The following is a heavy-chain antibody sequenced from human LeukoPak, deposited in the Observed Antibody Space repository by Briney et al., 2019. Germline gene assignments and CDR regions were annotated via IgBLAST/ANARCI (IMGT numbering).Heavy chain of an antibody. CDR3: ARGLYYDFWSGYSNWFDP. CDR2: IYYSGST. CDR1: GGSISSYY. D-gene: IGHD3-3*01. V-gene: IGHV4-59*01. Sequence: XETLSLTCTVSGGSISSYYWSWIRQPPGKGLEWIGYIYYSGSTNYNPSLKSRGTISVETSKNQFSLKLSSVTAADTAVYYCARGLYYDFWSGYSNWFDPWGQGTLVTVSS. J-gene: IGHJ5*02.